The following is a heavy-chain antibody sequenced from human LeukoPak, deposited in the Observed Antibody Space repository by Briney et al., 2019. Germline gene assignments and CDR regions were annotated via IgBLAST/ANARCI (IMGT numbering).Heavy chain of an antibody. CDR1: GFTFSTYG. Sequence: GRSLRLSCAASGFTFSTYGMHWVRQAPGKGLQWVAVTSYDGSNKYYTDSVKGRFTISRDNSKNTLYLQMNSLRAEDTAVYYCAKEGRGGYGSGSYPDYWGQGTLVTVSS. J-gene: IGHJ4*02. D-gene: IGHD3-10*01. CDR3: AKEGRGGYGSGSYPDY. CDR2: TSYDGSNK. V-gene: IGHV3-30*18.